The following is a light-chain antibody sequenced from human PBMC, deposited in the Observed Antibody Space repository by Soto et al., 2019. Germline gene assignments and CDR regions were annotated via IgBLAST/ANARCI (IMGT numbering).Light chain of an antibody. CDR1: QAIRND. J-gene: IGKJ1*01. CDR3: QQYMSYS. Sequence: DIQMTPNPSSLSASVGDRVTIICRASQAIRNDLGWYHQKPGKAPKRLIYAASNLQSGVPSRFSGSGSGTEFTLTISSLQPDDFATYYCQQYMSYSFGQGTKVDI. CDR2: AAS. V-gene: IGKV1-17*01.